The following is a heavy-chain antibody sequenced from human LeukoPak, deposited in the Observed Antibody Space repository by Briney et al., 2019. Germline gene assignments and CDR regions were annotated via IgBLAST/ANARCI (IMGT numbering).Heavy chain of an antibody. CDR1: GGTFSSYA. D-gene: IGHD2-8*01. V-gene: IGHV1-69*06. CDR2: IIPIFGTA. Sequence: GASVKVSCKASGGTFSSYAISWVRQAPGQGLEWMGGIIPIFGTANYAQKFQGRVTITADKSTSTAYMELSSLRSEDTAVYYCARVELYAAPYYFDYWGQGTLVTVSS. CDR3: ARVELYAAPYYFDY. J-gene: IGHJ4*02.